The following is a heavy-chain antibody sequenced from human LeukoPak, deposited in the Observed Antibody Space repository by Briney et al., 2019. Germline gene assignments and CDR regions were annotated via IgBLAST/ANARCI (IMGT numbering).Heavy chain of an antibody. Sequence: SETLSLTCTVSGGSISSYYWSWIRQPPGKGLEWIGYIYTSGSTNYNPSLKSRVTISVDTSKNQFSLKLSSVTAADTAVYYCARHGGLIWLQSTYYFDYWGQGTLVTVSS. CDR2: IYTSGST. CDR1: GGSISSYY. J-gene: IGHJ4*02. V-gene: IGHV4-4*09. D-gene: IGHD5-24*01. CDR3: ARHGGLIWLQSTYYFDY.